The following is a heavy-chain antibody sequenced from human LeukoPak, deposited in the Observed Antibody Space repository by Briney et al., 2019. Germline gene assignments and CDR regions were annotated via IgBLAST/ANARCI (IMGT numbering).Heavy chain of an antibody. D-gene: IGHD2/OR15-2a*01. CDR2: ISWNSGSI. CDR3: ARAEIIHSITHMDV. V-gene: IGHV3-9*01. Sequence: PGGSLRLSCAGSGFIFNNYAMHWVRQPPGKGLEWVSGISWNSGSIDYADSVKGRFTISRDNAKNSLYLQMNSLRSDDAAVYYCARAEIIHSITHMDVWGQGTTVTVSS. CDR1: GFIFNNYA. J-gene: IGHJ6*02.